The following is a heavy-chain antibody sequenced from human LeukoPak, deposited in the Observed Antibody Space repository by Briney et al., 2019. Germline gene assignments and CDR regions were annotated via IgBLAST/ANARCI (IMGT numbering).Heavy chain of an antibody. CDR3: AKSQGSGSYYNQLYFDY. CDR2: ISGSGGST. CDR1: GFTFSSYA. Sequence: GGSLRLSCAASGFTFSSYAMSWVRQAPGKGLEWVSAISGSGGSTYYADSVKGRFTISRDNSKNTLYLQTNSLRAEDTAVYYCAKSQGSGSYYNQLYFDYWGQGTLVTVSS. V-gene: IGHV3-23*01. D-gene: IGHD3-10*01. J-gene: IGHJ4*02.